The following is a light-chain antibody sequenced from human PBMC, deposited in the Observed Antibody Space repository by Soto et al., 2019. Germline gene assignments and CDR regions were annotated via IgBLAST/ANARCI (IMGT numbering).Light chain of an antibody. CDR1: QSVSKY. Sequence: EIVLTQSPATLSLSPGERATLSCRASQSVSKYLAWYQQKPGQAPRLLIHDASNRATGIPARFSGSGSGTDFTLPISSLEPDDFGVYYCQQRSNWPQITFGGGTKVEIK. CDR3: QQRSNWPQIT. J-gene: IGKJ4*01. V-gene: IGKV3-11*01. CDR2: DAS.